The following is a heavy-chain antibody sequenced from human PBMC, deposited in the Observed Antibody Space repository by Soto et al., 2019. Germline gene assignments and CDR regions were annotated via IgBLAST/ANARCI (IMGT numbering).Heavy chain of an antibody. Sequence: EVQLLESGGGLVQPGGSLRLSCAASGFTFSSYAMSWVRQDPGKGLEWVSVISGTGGTTYYADSVKGRFTISRDNSKITLYLQMNSLRAEDTAVYYCAKVSVTTRRGYFDYWGQGTMVTVSS. CDR2: ISGTGGTT. CDR1: GFTFSSYA. CDR3: AKVSVTTRRGYFDY. V-gene: IGHV3-23*01. D-gene: IGHD4-4*01. J-gene: IGHJ4*02.